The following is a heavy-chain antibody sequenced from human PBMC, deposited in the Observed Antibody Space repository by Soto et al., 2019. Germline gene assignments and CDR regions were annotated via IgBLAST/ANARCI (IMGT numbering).Heavy chain of an antibody. Sequence: GGSLRLSCAASGFTFSSYSMNWVRQAPGKGLEWVSYISSSSSTIYYADSVKGRFTISRDNAKNSLYLQMNSLRDEDTAVYYCARGGRYSSSWYDAFDIWGQGTMVTVSS. CDR3: ARGGRYSSSWYDAFDI. D-gene: IGHD6-13*01. J-gene: IGHJ3*02. CDR2: ISSSSSTI. V-gene: IGHV3-48*02. CDR1: GFTFSSYS.